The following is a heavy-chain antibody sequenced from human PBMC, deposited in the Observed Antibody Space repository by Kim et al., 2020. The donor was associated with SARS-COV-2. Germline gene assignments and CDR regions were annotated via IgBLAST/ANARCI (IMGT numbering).Heavy chain of an antibody. Sequence: NQTPTNKSRVTLSVDTSQNQFSLKLSSVTAADTAVYYCAREIDYYYGMDVWGQGTTVTVSS. J-gene: IGHJ6*02. CDR3: AREIDYYYGMDV. V-gene: IGHV4-34*01.